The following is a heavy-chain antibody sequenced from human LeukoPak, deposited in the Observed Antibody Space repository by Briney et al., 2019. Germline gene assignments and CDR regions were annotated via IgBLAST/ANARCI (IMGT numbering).Heavy chain of an antibody. CDR2: IYTSGST. V-gene: IGHV4-4*07. Sequence: SETLSLTCTVSGVSISSYYWSWIRQPAGKGLEWIGRIYTSGSTNYNPSLKSRVTMSVDTSKNQFSLKLSSVTAADTAVYYCARDRSLAGSGQLPFDPWGQGTLVTVSS. CDR1: GVSISSYY. D-gene: IGHD2-15*01. CDR3: ARDRSLAGSGQLPFDP. J-gene: IGHJ5*02.